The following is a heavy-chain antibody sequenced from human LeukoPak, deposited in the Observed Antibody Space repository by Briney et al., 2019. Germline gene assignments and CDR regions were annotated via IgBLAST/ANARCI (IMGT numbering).Heavy chain of an antibody. CDR2: IYPGDSDT. Sequence: GESLKISCKGSGYSFATYWIAWVRQMPGKGLEWMGIIYPGDSDTRYSPSFQGQVTISADKSISTAYLQWSSLKASDTAMYYCTRRMVSTVALDYWGQGTLVTVSS. J-gene: IGHJ4*02. V-gene: IGHV5-51*01. CDR1: GYSFATYW. CDR3: TRRMVSTVALDY. D-gene: IGHD4-23*01.